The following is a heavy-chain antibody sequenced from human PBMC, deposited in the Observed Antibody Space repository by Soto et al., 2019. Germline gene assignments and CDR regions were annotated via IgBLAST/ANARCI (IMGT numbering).Heavy chain of an antibody. V-gene: IGHV5-51*01. CDR2: IYPADSET. Sequence: GESLKISCKASGFSFTAYWIAWVRQMPGKGLEWMGIIYPADSETKYSPSFQGQVSISVDKSISTAYLQWSSLKASDTAIYYCARPTLTGYYHFYYGMDVWGQGTTVTVSS. CDR1: GFSFTAYW. CDR3: ARPTLTGYYHFYYGMDV. D-gene: IGHD3-9*01. J-gene: IGHJ6*02.